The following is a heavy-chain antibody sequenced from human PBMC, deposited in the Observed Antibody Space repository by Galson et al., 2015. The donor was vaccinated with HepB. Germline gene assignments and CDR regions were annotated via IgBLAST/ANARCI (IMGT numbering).Heavy chain of an antibody. D-gene: IGHD3-10*01. CDR2: LWSDGLKK. V-gene: IGHV3-33*01. Sequence: SLRLSCAASGFTVGNHGMHWVRQAPGKGLEWVAVLWSDGLKKHYADSVKGRFTISRDNSKNMVHLQMDSLRAEDTAVYYCARDANYYGDDCWGQGTLVTVSS. J-gene: IGHJ4*02. CDR1: GFTVGNHG. CDR3: ARDANYYGDDC.